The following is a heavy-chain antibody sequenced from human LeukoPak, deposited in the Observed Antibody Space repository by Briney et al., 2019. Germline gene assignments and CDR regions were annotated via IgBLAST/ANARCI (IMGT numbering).Heavy chain of an antibody. V-gene: IGHV1-18*01. CDR2: ISAYNGNT. CDR3: ARDYYDSSGYAEYFQH. D-gene: IGHD3-22*01. Sequence: ASVKVSCMASGYTFTNYGISWVRQAPGQGLEWMGWISAYNGNTNYAQKLQGRVTMTTDTSTSTAYMELRSLRSDDTAVYYCARDYYDSSGYAEYFQHWGQGTLVTVSS. CDR1: GYTFTNYG. J-gene: IGHJ1*01.